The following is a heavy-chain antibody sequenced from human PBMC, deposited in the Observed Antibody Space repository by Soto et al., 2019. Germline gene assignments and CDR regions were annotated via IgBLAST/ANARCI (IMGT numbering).Heavy chain of an antibody. CDR1: GGSFTGYY. CDR2: INHSGFT. J-gene: IGHJ4*02. CDR3: ARGHGRFAH. V-gene: IGHV4-34*01. Sequence: QLQLHQSGAGLLKPSETLSLTCDVSGGSFTGYYWSWIRQPPGKGLEWIGEINHSGFTNCNPSLTGRVTISLDTSKSQFSLKLKSLTAADTAFYFCARGHGRFAHWGQGTLVTVSS.